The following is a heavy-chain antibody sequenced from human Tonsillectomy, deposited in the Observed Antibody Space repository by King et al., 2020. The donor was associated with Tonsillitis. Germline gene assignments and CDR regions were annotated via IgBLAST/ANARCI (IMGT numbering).Heavy chain of an antibody. J-gene: IGHJ4*02. CDR3: AKEGGTIFFDY. Sequence: VQLVESGGVVIQPGGSLRLSCAASGFTFGDYTMHWVRQYPGKGLEWVSLISWDSTNTYYADSVKGRFSIFRDNSKNSLYLQMNSLNTEDTAFYYCAKEGGTIFFDYWGQGTLVTVSS. CDR2: ISWDSTNT. CDR1: GFTFGDYT. D-gene: IGHD2-15*01. V-gene: IGHV3-43*01.